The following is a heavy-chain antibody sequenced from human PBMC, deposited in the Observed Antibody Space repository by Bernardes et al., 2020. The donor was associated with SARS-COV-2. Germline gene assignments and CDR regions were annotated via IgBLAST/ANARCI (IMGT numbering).Heavy chain of an antibody. V-gene: IGHV4-39*01. J-gene: IGHJ4*02. CDR1: GGSISSSSYY. Sequence: SETLSLTCTVSGGSISSSSYYWGWIRQPPGKGLEWIGSIYYSGSTYYNPSLKSRVTISVDTSKNQFSLKLSSVTAADTAVYYCARGVGGWYYYFDYWGQGTLVTVSS. D-gene: IGHD6-19*01. CDR3: ARGVGGWYYYFDY. CDR2: IYYSGST.